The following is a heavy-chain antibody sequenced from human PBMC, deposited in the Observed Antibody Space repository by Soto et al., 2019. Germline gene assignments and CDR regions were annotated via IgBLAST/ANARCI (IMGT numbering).Heavy chain of an antibody. Sequence: PSETLSLTCTVSGGSISSGDSYWSWLRQPPGKGLEWIGHIYYSVSSYYHPSHKSRVTISVDTSKNQSSLKLSSVAAADTAVYYCDRVSACSSTSCYTAIGGGYNYGLLDYWGQGTLVTVSS. J-gene: IGHJ4*02. V-gene: IGHV4-30-4*08. D-gene: IGHD2-2*02. CDR1: GGSISSGDSY. CDR2: IYYSVSS. CDR3: DRVSACSSTSCYTAIGGGYNYGLLDY.